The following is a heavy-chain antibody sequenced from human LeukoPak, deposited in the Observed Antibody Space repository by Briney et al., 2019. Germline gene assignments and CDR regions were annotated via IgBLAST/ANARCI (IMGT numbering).Heavy chain of an antibody. CDR2: ISSSSSYI. D-gene: IGHD3-22*01. J-gene: IGHJ4*02. V-gene: IGHV3-21*01. CDR3: ARNYYDSSGYLLPDY. CDR1: GFTFSSYS. Sequence: KTGGSLRLSCTASGFTFSSYSMNWVRQAPGKGLEWVSSISSSSSYIYYADSVKGRFTISRDNAKNSLYLQMNSLRAEDTAVYYCARNYYDSSGYLLPDYWGQGTLVTVSS.